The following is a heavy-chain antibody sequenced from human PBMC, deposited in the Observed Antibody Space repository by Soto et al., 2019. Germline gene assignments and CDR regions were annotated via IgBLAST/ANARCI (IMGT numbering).Heavy chain of an antibody. CDR1: GGTFSSYA. V-gene: IGHV1-69*13. J-gene: IGHJ4*02. CDR3: ARGNHYYDSSGYQTPIDY. D-gene: IGHD3-22*01. Sequence: ASVKVSCKASGGTFSSYAISWVRQAPGQGLEWMGGIIPIFGTANYAQKFQGRVTITADESTSTAYMELSSLRSEDTAVYYCARGNHYYDSSGYQTPIDYWGQGTLVTVSS. CDR2: IIPIFGTA.